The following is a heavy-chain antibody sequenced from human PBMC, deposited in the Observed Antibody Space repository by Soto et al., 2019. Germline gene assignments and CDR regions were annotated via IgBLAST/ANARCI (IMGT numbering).Heavy chain of an antibody. J-gene: IGHJ4*02. CDR3: AHSSKVPRIYYGSGSPYYYFDY. D-gene: IGHD3-10*01. Sequence: QITLKESGPTLVKPTQTLTLTCTFSGFSLSTSGVGVGWIRQPPGKALEWLALIYWDDDKRYSPSLKSRLTITKDTSKNQVVLTMTNMDPVDTATYYCAHSSKVPRIYYGSGSPYYYFDYWGQGTLVTVSS. CDR2: IYWDDDK. CDR1: GFSLSTSGVG. V-gene: IGHV2-5*02.